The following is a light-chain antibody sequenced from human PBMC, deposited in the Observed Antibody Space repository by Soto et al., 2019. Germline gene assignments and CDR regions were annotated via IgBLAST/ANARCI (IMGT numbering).Light chain of an antibody. CDR3: QQYGSSRIT. CDR2: GAS. CDR1: QSVSNNY. J-gene: IGKJ5*01. Sequence: DIVLTQSPGTLSLSPGERATLSCRASQSVSNNYLAWYQQKPGQAPRLLIYGASSRATGIPDRFSGSGSGTDFTLTISSLEPEDFAVYYCQQYGSSRITFGQGTRLEIK. V-gene: IGKV3-20*01.